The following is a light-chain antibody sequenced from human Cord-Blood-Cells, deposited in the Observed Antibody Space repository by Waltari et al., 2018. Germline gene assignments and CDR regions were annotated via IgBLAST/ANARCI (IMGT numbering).Light chain of an antibody. J-gene: IGLJ2*01. V-gene: IGLV2-14*01. CDR1: SSAVGGYNS. CDR2: DVS. CDR3: SSYTSSSTLV. Sequence: QSALTPPASVSGSPGQTITISCTGTSSAVGGYNSVSWYQQHPGKAPKLMIYDVSNRPSGVSNRFSGSKSGNTASLTISGLQAEDEADYYCSSYTSSSTLVFGGGTKLTVL.